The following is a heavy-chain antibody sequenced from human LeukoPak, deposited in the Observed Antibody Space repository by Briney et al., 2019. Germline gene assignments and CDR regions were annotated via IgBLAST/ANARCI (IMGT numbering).Heavy chain of an antibody. CDR2: ISWDGGST. Sequence: GGSLRLSCAASGFTFDDYTMPWLRHAPGKGLEGVSLISWDGGSTYYADSVKGRFTISRDNSKNSLYLQMNSLRTEDTALYYCAKATRYSDYYMDVWGKGTTVTVSS. J-gene: IGHJ6*03. D-gene: IGHD2-15*01. CDR3: AKATRYSDYYMDV. V-gene: IGHV3-43*01. CDR1: GFTFDDYT.